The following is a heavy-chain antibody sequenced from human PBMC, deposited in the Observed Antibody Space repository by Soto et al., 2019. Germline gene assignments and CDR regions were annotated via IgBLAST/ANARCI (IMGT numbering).Heavy chain of an antibody. CDR3: ARLQDSTGQAAAGTPIDY. J-gene: IGHJ4*02. V-gene: IGHV5-10-1*01. CDR2: IDPSDSYT. D-gene: IGHD6-13*01. Sequence: PGESLKISCKGSGYSFTSYWISWVRQMPGKGLEWKGRIDPSDSYTNYSPSFQGHVTISADKSISTAYLQWSSLKASDTAMYYCARLQDSTGQAAAGTPIDYWGQGTLVTVSS. CDR1: GYSFTSYW.